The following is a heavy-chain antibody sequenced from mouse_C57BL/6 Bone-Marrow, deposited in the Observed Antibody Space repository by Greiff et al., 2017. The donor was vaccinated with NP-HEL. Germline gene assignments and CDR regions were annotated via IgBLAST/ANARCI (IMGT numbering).Heavy chain of an antibody. Sequence: EVHLVESGGGLVQPGGSLSLSCAASGFTFTDYYMSWVRQPPGKALEWLGFIRNKANGYTTEYSASVKGRFTISRDNSQSILYLQMNALRAEDSATYYCARYYYGSSYGYYFDYWGQGTTLTVSS. CDR3: ARYYYGSSYGYYFDY. CDR1: GFTFTDYY. CDR2: IRNKANGYTT. D-gene: IGHD1-1*01. V-gene: IGHV7-3*01. J-gene: IGHJ2*01.